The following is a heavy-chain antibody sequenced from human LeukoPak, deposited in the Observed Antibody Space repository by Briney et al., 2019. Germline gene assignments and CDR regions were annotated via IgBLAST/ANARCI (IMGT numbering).Heavy chain of an antibody. CDR3: ARQAEVVVPHDAFDI. J-gene: IGHJ3*02. CDR2: IYPGDSDT. CDR1: GSSFTSYW. D-gene: IGHD3-22*01. V-gene: IGHV5-51*01. Sequence: PGGSLKISCKGSGSSFTSYWIGWGRQLPGKGLEWMGIIYPGDSDTRYSPSFQGQVTISADKSISTAYLQWSSLKASDTAMYYCARQAEVVVPHDAFDIWGQGTMVTVSS.